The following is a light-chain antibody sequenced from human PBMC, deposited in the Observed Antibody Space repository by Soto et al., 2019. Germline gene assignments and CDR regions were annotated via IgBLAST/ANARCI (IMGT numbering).Light chain of an antibody. CDR1: QAITNN. J-gene: IGKJ4*01. V-gene: IGKV1-9*01. Sequence: DIHLTQSPSSLSASVGDRVTITCRASQAITNNLAWYQQKPRNPPRLLIYEESTLHSGVPSRFSGRKVGTQFILTIDSLQPEDFATYYCQQVKSYPRTFGGGTKVEIK. CDR2: EES. CDR3: QQVKSYPRT.